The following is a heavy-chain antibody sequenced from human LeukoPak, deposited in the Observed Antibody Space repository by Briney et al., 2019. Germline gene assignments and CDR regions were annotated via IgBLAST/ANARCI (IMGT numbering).Heavy chain of an antibody. CDR3: ASNYDSSGYYYRDAFDI. CDR1: GGSISSYY. J-gene: IGHJ3*02. V-gene: IGHV4-59*01. CDR2: IYYSGST. D-gene: IGHD3-22*01. Sequence: SETLSLTCTVSGGSISSYYWSWIRQPPGKGLEWIGYIYYSGSTNYNSSLKSRVTISVDTSKNQFSLKLSSVTAADTAVYYCASNYDSSGYYYRDAFDIWGQGTMVTVSS.